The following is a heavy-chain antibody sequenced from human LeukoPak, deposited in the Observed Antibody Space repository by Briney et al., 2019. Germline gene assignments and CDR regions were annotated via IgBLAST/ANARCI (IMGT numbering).Heavy chain of an antibody. CDR3: ARDLSSSWSFDY. CDR1: GYTFTSYY. Sequence: ASVKVSCKASGYTFTSYYMHWVRQAPGQGLEWMGIINPSGGSTSYAQKLQGRVTMTRDMSTSTVYMELSSLRSEDTAVYYCARDLSSSWSFDYWGQGTLVTVSS. CDR2: INPSGGST. D-gene: IGHD6-13*01. J-gene: IGHJ4*02. V-gene: IGHV1-46*01.